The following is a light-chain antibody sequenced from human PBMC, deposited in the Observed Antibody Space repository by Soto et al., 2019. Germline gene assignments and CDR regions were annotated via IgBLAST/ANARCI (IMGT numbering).Light chain of an antibody. Sequence: QSALTQPASVSGSPGQSITISCTGTSSDIGFSNYVSWYQQHPGKAPKLIISDVSNRPSGVSSRFSGSKSGNTASLTISGLQAEDEADYYCSSITDINTDVFGTGTKVTVL. CDR2: DVS. V-gene: IGLV2-14*01. J-gene: IGLJ1*01. CDR1: SSDIGFSNY. CDR3: SSITDINTDV.